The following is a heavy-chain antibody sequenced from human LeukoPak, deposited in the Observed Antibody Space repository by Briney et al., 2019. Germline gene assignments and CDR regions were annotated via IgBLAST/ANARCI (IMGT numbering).Heavy chain of an antibody. CDR2: ISSSSSYI. D-gene: IGHD3-16*02. J-gene: IGHJ5*02. V-gene: IGHV3-21*01. CDR1: GFTFSSYS. CDR3: ARDEREDDYVWGSYRFPFDP. Sequence: GGSLRLPCAASGFTFSSYSMNWVRQAPGKGLEWVSSISSSSSYIYYADSVKGRFTISRDNAKNSLYLQMNSLRAEDTAVYYCARDEREDDYVWGSYRFPFDPWGQGTLVTVSS.